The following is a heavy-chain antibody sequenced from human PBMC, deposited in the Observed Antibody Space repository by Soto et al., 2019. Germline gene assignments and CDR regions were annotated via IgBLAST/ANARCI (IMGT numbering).Heavy chain of an antibody. D-gene: IGHD3-10*01. CDR3: ARDRPLWFGELLTDY. V-gene: IGHV1-18*01. J-gene: IGHJ4*02. Sequence: VSCKASGYTFTSYGISWVRQAPGQGLERMGWISAYNGNTNYAQKLQGRVTMTTDTSTSTAYMELRSLRSDDTAVYYCARDRPLWFGELLTDYWGQGTLVTVSS. CDR2: ISAYNGNT. CDR1: GYTFTSYG.